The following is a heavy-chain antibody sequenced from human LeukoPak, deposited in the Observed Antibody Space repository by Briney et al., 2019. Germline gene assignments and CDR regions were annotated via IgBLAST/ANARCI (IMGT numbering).Heavy chain of an antibody. Sequence: PGGSLRLFCAASGFTFSSYAMSWIRQPPGKGLEWIGYVFDSGGTNYNPSLKSRVTISVDTSKKQFSLKLSSVTAADTAVYYCARGYSSSWNYFDYWGQGTLVTVSS. CDR2: VFDSGGT. V-gene: IGHV4-59*01. D-gene: IGHD6-13*01. CDR3: ARGYSSSWNYFDY. CDR1: GFTFSSYA. J-gene: IGHJ4*02.